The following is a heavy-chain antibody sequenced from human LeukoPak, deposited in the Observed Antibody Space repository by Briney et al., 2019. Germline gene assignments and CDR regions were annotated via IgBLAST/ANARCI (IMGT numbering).Heavy chain of an antibody. V-gene: IGHV3-33*01. CDR2: IWSDGSNK. CDR3: AGTSSGPERRGMDV. Sequence: GGSLRLSCAASKFTFSSYGMHWVRQAPGKGLEWVAVIWSDGSNKCYADSVKGRFTISRDNSKNTLYLQMNSLRAEDTAVYYCAGTSSGPERRGMDVWGQGTTVTVSS. D-gene: IGHD6-19*01. CDR1: KFTFSSYG. J-gene: IGHJ6*02.